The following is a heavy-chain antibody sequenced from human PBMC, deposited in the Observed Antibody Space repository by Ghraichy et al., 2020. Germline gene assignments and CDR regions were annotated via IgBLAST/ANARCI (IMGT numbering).Heavy chain of an antibody. D-gene: IGHD3-22*01. Sequence: GGSLRLSCAASGFTFSSYEMHWVRQAPGKGLEWVAMISYDGSNKHYADSVKGRFTISRDNSKNTLYLQMTSLSAEDTAVYYCARARAYDSSGYYTGWGQGTLVTVSS. V-gene: IGHV3-30-3*01. CDR3: ARARAYDSSGYYTG. CDR2: ISYDGSNK. J-gene: IGHJ4*02. CDR1: GFTFSSYE.